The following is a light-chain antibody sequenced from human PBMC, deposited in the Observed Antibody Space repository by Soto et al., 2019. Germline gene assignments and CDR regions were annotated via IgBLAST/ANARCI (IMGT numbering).Light chain of an antibody. CDR1: SSNIGSYYD. J-gene: IGLJ2*01. CDR2: GDN. CDR3: QSYDSSLSHVV. V-gene: IGLV1-40*01. Sequence: QPVLTQPPSVSGPPGQRVTIPCTGSSSNIGSYYDVHWYQQLPGTVPKLLIYGDNNRPSGVPDRFSGSKSGTSASLAITGLQAEDEADYYCQSYDSSLSHVVFGGGTKLTVL.